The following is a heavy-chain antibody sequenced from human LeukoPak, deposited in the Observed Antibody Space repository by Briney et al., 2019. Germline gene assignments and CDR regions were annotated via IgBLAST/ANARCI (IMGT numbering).Heavy chain of an antibody. Sequence: ASVKVSCKASGYTFTGYYMHWVRQAPGQGLEWMGIINPSGGSTSYAQKFQGRVTMTRDMSTSTVYMELSSLRSEDTAVYYCARPLRLGELSYSGAFDIWGQGTMVTVSS. J-gene: IGHJ3*02. D-gene: IGHD3-16*02. CDR3: ARPLRLGELSYSGAFDI. CDR2: INPSGGST. CDR1: GYTFTGYY. V-gene: IGHV1-46*01.